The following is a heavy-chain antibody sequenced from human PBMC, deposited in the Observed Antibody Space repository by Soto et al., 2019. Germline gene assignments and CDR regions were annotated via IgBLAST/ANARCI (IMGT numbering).Heavy chain of an antibody. CDR1: GYTFTSYV. CDR3: ASGTYYYGSGNFDY. J-gene: IGHJ4*02. V-gene: IGHV1-18*01. Sequence: ASVKVSCTASGYTFTSYVIILVRQDHGQGLEWMGWISAYNGNTNYAQKLQGRVTMTTDTSTSTAYMELRSLRSDDTTVYYCASGTYYYGSGNFDYWGQGTLVTVSS. D-gene: IGHD3-10*01. CDR2: ISAYNGNT.